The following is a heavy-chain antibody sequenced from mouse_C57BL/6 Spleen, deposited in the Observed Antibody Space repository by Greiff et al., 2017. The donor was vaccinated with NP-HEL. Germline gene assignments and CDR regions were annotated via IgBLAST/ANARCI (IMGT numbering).Heavy chain of an antibody. CDR3: ARHGNYVFAY. CDR1: GFTFSSYT. J-gene: IGHJ3*01. D-gene: IGHD2-1*01. V-gene: IGHV5-9*01. CDR2: ISGGGGNT. Sequence: DVMLVESGGGLVKPGGSLKLSCAASGFTFSSYTMSWVRQTPEKRLAWVATISGGGGNTYYPDSVKGRFTISRDNAKNTLYQQMSSLRSEDTALYYCARHGNYVFAYWGQGTLVTVSA.